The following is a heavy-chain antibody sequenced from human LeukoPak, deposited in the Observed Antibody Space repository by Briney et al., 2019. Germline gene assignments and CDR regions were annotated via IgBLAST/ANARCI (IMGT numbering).Heavy chain of an antibody. J-gene: IGHJ5*02. V-gene: IGHV3-21*01. CDR1: GFTFSSYA. Sequence: PGGSLRLSCAASGFTFSSYAMSWVRQAPGKGLEWVSSISSSSSYIYYADSVKGRFTISRDNAKNSLYLQMNSLRAEDTAVYYCASNGDSSGYHWGQGTLVTVSS. D-gene: IGHD3-22*01. CDR2: ISSSSSYI. CDR3: ASNGDSSGYH.